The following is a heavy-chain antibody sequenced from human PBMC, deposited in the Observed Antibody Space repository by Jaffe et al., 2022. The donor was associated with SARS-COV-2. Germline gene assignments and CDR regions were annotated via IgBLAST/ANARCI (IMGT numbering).Heavy chain of an antibody. J-gene: IGHJ3*02. D-gene: IGHD2-21*02. CDR1: GFTFSSYS. CDR3: ARDLRFEGSYCGGDCSLNAFDI. V-gene: IGHV3-21*01. Sequence: EVQLVESGGGLVKPGGSLRLSCAASGFTFSSYSMNWVRQAPGKGLEWVSSISSSSSYIYYADSVKGRFTISRDNAKNSLYLQMNSLRAEDTAVYYCARDLRFEGSYCGGDCSLNAFDIWGQGTMVTVSS. CDR2: ISSSSSYI.